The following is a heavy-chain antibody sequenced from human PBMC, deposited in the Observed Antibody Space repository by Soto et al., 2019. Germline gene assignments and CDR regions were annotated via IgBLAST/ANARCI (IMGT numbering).Heavy chain of an antibody. V-gene: IGHV3-30*18. J-gene: IGHJ6*02. CDR2: ISYDGSNK. Sequence: GGSLRLSCAASGFTFSSYGMHWVRQAPGKGLEWVAVISYDGSNKYYADSVKGRFTISRDNSKNTLYLQMNSLRAEDTAVYYCAKSSGVLRPYYCYGMDVWGQGTTVTVSS. CDR1: GFTFSSYG. D-gene: IGHD3-3*01. CDR3: AKSSGVLRPYYCYGMDV.